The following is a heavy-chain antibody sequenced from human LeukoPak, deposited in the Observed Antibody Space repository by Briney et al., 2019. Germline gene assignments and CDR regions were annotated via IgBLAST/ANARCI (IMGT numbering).Heavy chain of an antibody. CDR3: AKGVAAMVRGVIITKYYYYGMDV. J-gene: IGHJ6*02. Sequence: SRTLSLTCAISGDSLSSNSAAWDCIRQSPSRGLEWLVRTYYRSKRYNDYAVSVKSRITINPDTSKNQFSLQLNSVTPKDTAVYYCAKGVAAMVRGVIITKYYYYGMDVWGQGTTVTVSS. CDR1: GDSLSSNSAA. D-gene: IGHD3-10*01. CDR2: TYYRSKRYN. V-gene: IGHV6-1*01.